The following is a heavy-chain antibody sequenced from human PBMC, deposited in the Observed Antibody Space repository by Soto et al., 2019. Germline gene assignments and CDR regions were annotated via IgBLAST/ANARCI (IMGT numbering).Heavy chain of an antibody. Sequence: PGGSLRLSCVASGFKFNFFAMSWVRQAPGKGLERVSAISGSGSGTFYSDSVKGRFTISRDNPKNTLFLELKSLRPEDAAVYYCAKDRIQDCISSSCYRGGDSWGHATLLTVYS. V-gene: IGHV3-23*01. J-gene: IGHJ5*01. CDR2: ISGSGSGT. D-gene: IGHD2-2*01. CDR3: AKDRIQDCISSSCYRGGDS. CDR1: GFKFNFFA.